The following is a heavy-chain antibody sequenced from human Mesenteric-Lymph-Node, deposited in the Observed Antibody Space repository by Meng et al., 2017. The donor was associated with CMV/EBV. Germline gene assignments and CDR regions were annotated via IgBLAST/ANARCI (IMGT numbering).Heavy chain of an antibody. CDR1: GYTFTGYY. Sequence: ASVKVSCKASGYTFTGYYIHWVRQAPGQGLEWMGWINPNSGATNYAQKFQGRVTVTRDTSISTVYMELSRLRSDDTAVYYCAGGFTYYFDYWGQGTLVTVSS. V-gene: IGHV1-2*02. D-gene: IGHD3-16*01. CDR3: AGGFTYYFDY. J-gene: IGHJ4*02. CDR2: INPNSGAT.